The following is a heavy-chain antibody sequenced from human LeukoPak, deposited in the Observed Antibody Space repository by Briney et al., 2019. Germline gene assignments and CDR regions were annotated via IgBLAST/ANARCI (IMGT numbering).Heavy chain of an antibody. D-gene: IGHD3-10*01. Sequence: ASVKVSCKASGYTFTSYDINWVRQATGQGLEWMGWMNPNSGNTGYAQKFQGRVTMTRNTSISTAYMELSSLRAEDTAVYYCAKAHYYGSGSYYNVVGMDVWGQGTTVTVSS. J-gene: IGHJ6*02. CDR2: MNPNSGNT. V-gene: IGHV1-8*01. CDR1: GYTFTSYD. CDR3: AKAHYYGSGSYYNVVGMDV.